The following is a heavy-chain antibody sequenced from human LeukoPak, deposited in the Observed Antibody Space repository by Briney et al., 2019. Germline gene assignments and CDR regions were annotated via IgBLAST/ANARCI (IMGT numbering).Heavy chain of an antibody. J-gene: IGHJ4*02. V-gene: IGHV4-34*01. Sequence: SETLSLTCAVYGGSCSGYYWSWIRQPPGKGLEWIGEINHSGSTNYNPSLKSRVTISVDTSKNQFSLKLSSVTAADTAVYYCATISSLVIYWGQGTLVTVSS. CDR3: ATISSLVIY. CDR1: GGSCSGYY. D-gene: IGHD3-9*01. CDR2: INHSGST.